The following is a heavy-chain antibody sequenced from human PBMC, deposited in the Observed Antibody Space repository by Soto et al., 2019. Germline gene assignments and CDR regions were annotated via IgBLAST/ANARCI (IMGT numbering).Heavy chain of an antibody. CDR1: GGSLSSGDYY. CDR2: IYYSGST. CDR3: ARVSYYYDSSGYYYY. Sequence: SETLSITCTVSGGSLSSGDYYLSWIRQPPGKGLEWIGYIYYSGSTYYNPSLKSRVTISVDTSKNQFSLKLSSVTAADTAVYYCARVSYYYDSSGYYYYWGQGTLVTVSS. D-gene: IGHD3-22*01. V-gene: IGHV4-30-4*01. J-gene: IGHJ4*02.